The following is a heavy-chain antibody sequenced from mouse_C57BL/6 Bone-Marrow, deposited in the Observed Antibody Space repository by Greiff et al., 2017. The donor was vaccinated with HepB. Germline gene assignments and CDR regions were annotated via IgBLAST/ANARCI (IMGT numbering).Heavy chain of an antibody. V-gene: IGHV1-31*01. CDR3: ARADNYYGSSYPYYFDY. CDR2: IYPYNGVS. CDR1: GYSFTGYY. J-gene: IGHJ2*01. Sequence: VQLQQSGPELVKPGASVKISCKASGYSFTGYYMHWVKQSHGNILDWIGYIYPYNGVSSYDLKFKGKATLTVDKSSSTAYMELRSLTSEDSAVYYCARADNYYGSSYPYYFDYWGQGTTLTVSS. D-gene: IGHD1-1*01.